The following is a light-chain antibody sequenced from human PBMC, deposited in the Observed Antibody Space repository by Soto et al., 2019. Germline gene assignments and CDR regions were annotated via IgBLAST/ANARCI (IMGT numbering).Light chain of an antibody. Sequence: DIVMTQSPLSLPVTPGEAASISCRSSQSFLHSNGYNFLDWYLQKPGQSPQILINLGSNRSSGVPDRFSGSGSGTDFTLKISRVEAEDVGVYYCMQALQSPRTFGHGTKVDIK. CDR2: LGS. CDR3: MQALQSPRT. J-gene: IGKJ1*01. CDR1: QSFLHSNGYNF. V-gene: IGKV2-28*01.